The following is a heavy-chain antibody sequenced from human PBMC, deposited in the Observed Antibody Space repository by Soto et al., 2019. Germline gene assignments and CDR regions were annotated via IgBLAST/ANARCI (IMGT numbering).Heavy chain of an antibody. J-gene: IGHJ6*02. V-gene: IGHV3-21*01. D-gene: IGHD2-2*02. CDR2: ISSSSSYI. CDR1: GFTFSSYS. CDR3: VRDLCSSNSCYILGGYSCGMEV. Sequence: GGSLRLSCAASGFTFSSYSMNWVRQAPGKGLEWVSSISSSSSYIYYADSVKGRFTISRDNAKNSLYLQMNSLRAEDTAVYYCVRDLCSSNSCYILGGYSCGMEVWGQGTTVTVSS.